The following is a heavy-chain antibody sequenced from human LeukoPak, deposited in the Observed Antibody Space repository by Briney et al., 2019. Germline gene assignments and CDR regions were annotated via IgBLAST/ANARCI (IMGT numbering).Heavy chain of an antibody. CDR2: ISYDGSNK. J-gene: IGHJ4*02. Sequence: GGSLRLSCAASGFTFSSYAMHWVRQAPGKGLEWVAVISYDGSNKYYADSVKGRFTISRDNAKNSLYLQMNSLRAEDTAVYYCARDYYDSSGYYYFDYWGQGTLVTVSS. V-gene: IGHV3-30*04. CDR1: GFTFSSYA. D-gene: IGHD3-22*01. CDR3: ARDYYDSSGYYYFDY.